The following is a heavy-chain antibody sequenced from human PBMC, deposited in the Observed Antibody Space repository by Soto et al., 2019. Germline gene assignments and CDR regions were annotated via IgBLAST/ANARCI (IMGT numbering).Heavy chain of an antibody. D-gene: IGHD6-13*01. J-gene: IGHJ6*02. Sequence: GGSLRLSCAASGFTFSSYGMHWVRQAPGKGLEWVAVISYDGSNKYYADSVKGRFTISRDNSKNTLYLQMNSLRAEDTAVYYCASTSSSWYYYYYGMDVWGQGTTVTVSS. V-gene: IGHV3-30*03. CDR1: GFTFSSYG. CDR2: ISYDGSNK. CDR3: ASTSSSWYYYYYGMDV.